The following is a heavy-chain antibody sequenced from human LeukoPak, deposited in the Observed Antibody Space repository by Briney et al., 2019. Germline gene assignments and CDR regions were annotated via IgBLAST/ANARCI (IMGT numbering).Heavy chain of an antibody. J-gene: IGHJ5*02. CDR3: ARSYCSSTSCYTVGYWFDP. CDR2: IYYSGST. V-gene: IGHV4-31*03. CDR1: GGSISSGGYY. D-gene: IGHD2-2*02. Sequence: SQTLSLTCTVSGGSISSGGYYWSWIRQHPGKGLAWIGYIYYSGSTYYNPSLKSRVPISVDTSKNQFSLKLSSVTAADTAVYYCARSYCSSTSCYTVGYWFDPWGQGTLVTVSS.